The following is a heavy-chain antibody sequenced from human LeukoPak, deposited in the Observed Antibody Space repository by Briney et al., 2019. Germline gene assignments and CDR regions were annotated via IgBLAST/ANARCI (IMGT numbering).Heavy chain of an antibody. Sequence: PGGSLRLSCAASGFTFSSYSMNWVRQAPGKGLEWIGEIYHSGSTNYNPSLKSRVTISVDKSKNQFSLKLSSVTAADTAVYYCARAMGEYYDNSGYLFDHWGQGTLVTVSS. CDR1: GFTFSSYSM. D-gene: IGHD3-22*01. CDR2: IYHSGST. CDR3: ARAMGEYYDNSGYLFDH. V-gene: IGHV4-4*02. J-gene: IGHJ4*02.